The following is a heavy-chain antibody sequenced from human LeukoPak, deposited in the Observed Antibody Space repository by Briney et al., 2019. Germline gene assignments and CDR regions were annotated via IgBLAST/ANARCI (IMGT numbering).Heavy chain of an antibody. V-gene: IGHV4-39*07. CDR2: IYYSGST. Sequence: PSETLSLTCTVSGGSISSSLNYWGWIRQPPGKGLEWIGSIYYSGSTYYNPSLKSRATISVDTSKNQFSLKLNSVTAADTAVYYCASGSYYFDYWGQGTLVTVSS. CDR1: GGSISSSLNY. J-gene: IGHJ4*02. D-gene: IGHD1-26*01. CDR3: ASGSYYFDY.